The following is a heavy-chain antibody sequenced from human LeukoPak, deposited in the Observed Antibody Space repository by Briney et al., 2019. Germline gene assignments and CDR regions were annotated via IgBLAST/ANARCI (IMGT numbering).Heavy chain of an antibody. CDR2: ISAYNGNT. CDR3: ARALSTISCDY. D-gene: IGHD3-9*01. V-gene: IGHV1-18*01. J-gene: IGHJ4*02. CDR1: GYTFTSYG. Sequence: ASVKVSCKASGYTFTSYGISWVRQAPGQGLEWMGWISAYNGNTNYAQKLQGRVTMTTDTSTSTAYVELRSLRSDDTAVYYCARALSTISCDYWGQGTLVTVSS.